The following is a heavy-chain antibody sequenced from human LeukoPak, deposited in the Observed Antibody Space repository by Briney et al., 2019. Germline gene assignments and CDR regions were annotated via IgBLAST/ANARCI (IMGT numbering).Heavy chain of an antibody. CDR1: GFTFSNYW. Sequence: PGESLRLSCAASGFTFSNYWMHWVRQAPGKGLICVSRISPDGTNTIYADSVTGRFTMSRDNAKSTLYLHMNTLRDEDTAVYYCARLRVSETYYYDYWGQGILVTVSS. J-gene: IGHJ4*02. V-gene: IGHV3-74*01. CDR2: ISPDGTNT. CDR3: ARLRVSETYYYDY. D-gene: IGHD3-22*01.